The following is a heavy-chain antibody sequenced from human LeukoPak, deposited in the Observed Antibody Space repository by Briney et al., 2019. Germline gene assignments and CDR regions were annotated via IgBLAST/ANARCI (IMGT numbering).Heavy chain of an antibody. CDR2: IAYDGNYK. D-gene: IGHD3-16*01. CDR3: AKDLGSGLPPDGFDV. J-gene: IGHJ3*01. Sequence: GRSLRLSCAASGFTFKSFGMHWVRQAPGKGLEWVAIIAYDGNYKHYADSVKGRFTLSGDNSKSTVSLQMNSLRPDDTAVYYCAKDLGSGLPPDGFDVWGQGTLVTVSS. V-gene: IGHV3-30*18. CDR1: GFTFKSFG.